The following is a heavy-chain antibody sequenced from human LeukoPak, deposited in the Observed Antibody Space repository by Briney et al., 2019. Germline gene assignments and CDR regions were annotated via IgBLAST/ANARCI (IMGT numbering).Heavy chain of an antibody. CDR3: ARPYYYDSRIDP. Sequence: SQTMSLTWTVSGGSISSGDYYWSWIRQPPGKGLEWFAYMYYSGSTYYNPSLKSRVTMSADTSKNQLSLKLSSVTAADTAVYYCARPYYYDSRIDPWGQGILVTVSS. CDR2: MYYSGST. CDR1: GGSISSGDYY. J-gene: IGHJ5*02. D-gene: IGHD3-22*01. V-gene: IGHV4-30-4*01.